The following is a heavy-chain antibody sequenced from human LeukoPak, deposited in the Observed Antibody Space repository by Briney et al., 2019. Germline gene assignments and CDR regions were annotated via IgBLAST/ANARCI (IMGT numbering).Heavy chain of an antibody. Sequence: GSIYYSGSTYYNPSLKSRVTISVDTSKNQFSLKLSSVTAADTAVYYCARSFHSYGFNWFDPWGQGTLVTVSS. CDR2: IYYSGST. J-gene: IGHJ5*02. CDR3: ARSFHSYGFNWFDP. D-gene: IGHD5-18*01. V-gene: IGHV4-30-2*03.